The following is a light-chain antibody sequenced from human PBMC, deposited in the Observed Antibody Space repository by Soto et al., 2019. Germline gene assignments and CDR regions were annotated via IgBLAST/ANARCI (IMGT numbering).Light chain of an antibody. Sequence: EIVMTQSPATLSVSPGERATLSCRASQSVSSNLAWYQQKPCQAPRLLIYGASTRATGIPARFSGSGSGTEFTLTISRLQSEDFAVYYCQQYNNWPPWTFGQGTKVGIK. V-gene: IGKV3-15*01. CDR3: QQYNNWPPWT. CDR2: GAS. CDR1: QSVSSN. J-gene: IGKJ1*01.